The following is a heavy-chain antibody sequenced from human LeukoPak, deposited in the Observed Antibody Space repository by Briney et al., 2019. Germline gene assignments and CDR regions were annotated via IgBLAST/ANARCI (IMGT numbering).Heavy chain of an antibody. CDR2: IYYSGST. CDR1: GGSISSYY. Sequence: SETLSLTCTVSGGSISSYYWSWIRQPPGKGLEWIGYIYYSGSTNYNPSLKSRVTISVDTSKNQFSLKLSSVTAADTAVYYCARTTVTGYYYHGMDVWGQGTTVTVSS. D-gene: IGHD4-17*01. V-gene: IGHV4-59*01. J-gene: IGHJ6*02. CDR3: ARTTVTGYYYHGMDV.